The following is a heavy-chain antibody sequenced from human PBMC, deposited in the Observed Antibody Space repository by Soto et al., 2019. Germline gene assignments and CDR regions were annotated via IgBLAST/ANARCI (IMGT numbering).Heavy chain of an antibody. CDR3: AKNASGYGYKAYYYYGMDV. CDR1: GFTFSSYA. J-gene: IGHJ6*02. V-gene: IGHV3-23*01. D-gene: IGHD5-18*01. Sequence: GGSLRLSCAASGFTFSSYAMSWVRQAPGKGLEWVSAISGSGGSTYYADSVKGRFTISRDNSKNTLYLQMNSLRAEDTAVYYCAKNASGYGYKAYYYYGMDVWGQGTTVTVSS. CDR2: ISGSGGST.